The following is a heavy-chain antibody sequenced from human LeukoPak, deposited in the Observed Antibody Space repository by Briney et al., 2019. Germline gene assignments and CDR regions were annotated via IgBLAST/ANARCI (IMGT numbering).Heavy chain of an antibody. CDR3: AGTYSGYVSFDY. V-gene: IGHV4-39*07. Sequence: PSETLSPTCTVSGGSISSSSYYWGWIRQPTGKGQEWIGSIYYSGSTYYNPSLKSRVTISVDTSKNQFSLKLSSVTAADTAVYYCAGTYSGYVSFDYWGQGTLVTVSS. D-gene: IGHD5-12*01. CDR2: IYYSGST. J-gene: IGHJ4*02. CDR1: GGSISSSSYY.